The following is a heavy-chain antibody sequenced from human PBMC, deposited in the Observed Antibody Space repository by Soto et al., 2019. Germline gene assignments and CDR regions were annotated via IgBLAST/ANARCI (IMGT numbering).Heavy chain of an antibody. V-gene: IGHV4-4*02. J-gene: IGHJ4*02. D-gene: IGHD4-17*01. CDR2: IYYSGST. CDR1: GGSLSSSSW. CDR3: VHHGGDPYYHDF. Sequence: QVQLQESGPGLVNPSGTLSLTCAVSGGSLSSSSWWSWVRQPPGKALEWLGEIYYSGSTKYNASLSSRVTISADHSTNDFSLRLSSVTAADTAVYYCVHHGGDPYYHDFWGQGMLVTVSS.